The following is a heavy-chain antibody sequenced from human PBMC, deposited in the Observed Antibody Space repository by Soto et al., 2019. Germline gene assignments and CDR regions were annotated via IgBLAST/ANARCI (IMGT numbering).Heavy chain of an antibody. CDR2: IYYSGST. D-gene: IGHD3-3*01. Sequence: QVQLQESGPGLVKPSQTLSLTCTVSGGSISSGGYYWSWIRQHPGKGLEWIGYIYYSGSTYYNPSLKSRVTISVDTSKNQFSLKLSSVTAADTAVYYCARDGVYDFWSGYATTNWYFDLWGRGTLVTVSS. CDR3: ARDGVYDFWSGYATTNWYFDL. J-gene: IGHJ2*01. V-gene: IGHV4-31*03. CDR1: GGSISSGGYY.